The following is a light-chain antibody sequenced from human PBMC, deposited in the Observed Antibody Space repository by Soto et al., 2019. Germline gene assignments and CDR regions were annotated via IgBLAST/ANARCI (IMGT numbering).Light chain of an antibody. CDR2: SAS. CDR1: QSVSSCF. CDR3: QHYGSSFRYT. J-gene: IGKJ2*01. V-gene: IGKV3-20*01. Sequence: EIVLTQSPGTLSLSPGERATLSCRVSQSVSSCFLAWYQQKPGQAPRLLIYSASSRATGIPDRFSASGSGTDFTRTISRLEPEDFAVYYCQHYGSSFRYTFGQGTKLQIK.